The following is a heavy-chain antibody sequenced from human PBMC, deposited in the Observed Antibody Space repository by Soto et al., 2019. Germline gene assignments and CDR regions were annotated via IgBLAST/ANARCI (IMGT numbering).Heavy chain of an antibody. CDR2: ISSRSDI. J-gene: IGHJ6*01. CDR3: AREYTAWPLAYGLDV. Sequence: GGSLRLSCVGSGFTFSTYSTNWVRQAPGKGLEWVSSISSRSDIYYADSVKGRFTISRDNAKNLVSLQMNSLRAEDTAVYYCAREYTAWPLAYGLDVWGQGTTVTVSS. CDR1: GFTFSTYS. V-gene: IGHV3-21*01. D-gene: IGHD2-2*02.